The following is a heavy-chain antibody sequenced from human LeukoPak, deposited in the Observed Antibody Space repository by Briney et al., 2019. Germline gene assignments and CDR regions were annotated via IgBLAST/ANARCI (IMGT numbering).Heavy chain of an antibody. J-gene: IGHJ5*02. CDR1: GYIFTSYW. V-gene: IGHV5-51*01. CDR2: IYPGDSDT. D-gene: IGHD6-19*01. Sequence: GESLQISCKGSGYIFTSYWIGWVRQLPGKGLEWMGIIYPGDSDTRYSPSFQGQVTISADKSISTAYLQWSSLKASDTAMYYCARLVAVAGQNWFDPWGQGTLVTVSS. CDR3: ARLVAVAGQNWFDP.